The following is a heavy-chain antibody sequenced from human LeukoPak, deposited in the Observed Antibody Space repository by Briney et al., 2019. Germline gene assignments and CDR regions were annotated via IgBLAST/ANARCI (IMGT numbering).Heavy chain of an antibody. CDR2: INHSGST. CDR1: GGSFSGYY. V-gene: IGHV4-34*01. J-gene: IGHJ5*02. CDR3: ARGLSSSWSRYNWFDP. D-gene: IGHD6-13*01. Sequence: SETLSLTCAVYGGSFSGYYWSWIRQPPGKGLEWIGEINHSGSTTYNPSLKSRVTISVDTSKNQFSLKLSSVPAADTAVYYCARGLSSSWSRYNWFDPWGQGTLVTVSS.